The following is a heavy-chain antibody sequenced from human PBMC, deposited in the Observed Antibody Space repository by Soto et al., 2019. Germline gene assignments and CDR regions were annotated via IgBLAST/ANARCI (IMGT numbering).Heavy chain of an antibody. CDR1: GGTFSSYA. CDR3: ARDLTGGHSYGYVDY. V-gene: IGHV1-69*13. CDR2: IIPIFGTA. D-gene: IGHD5-18*01. Sequence: GASVKVSCKASGGTFSSYAISWVRQAPGQGLEWMGGIIPIFGTANYAQKFQGRVTITADESTSTAYMELSSLRSEDTAVYYCARDLTGGHSYGYVDYWGQGTLVTVSS. J-gene: IGHJ4*02.